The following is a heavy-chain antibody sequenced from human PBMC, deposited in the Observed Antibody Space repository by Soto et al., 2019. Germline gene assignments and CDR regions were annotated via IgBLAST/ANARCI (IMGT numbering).Heavy chain of an antibody. CDR3: AGSRTYYYDSSGYLRYYYYGMDV. V-gene: IGHV1-8*01. J-gene: IGHJ6*02. D-gene: IGHD3-22*01. Sequence: QVQLVQSGAEVKKPGASVKVSCKASGYTFTSYDINWVRQATGQGLEWMGWMNPNSGNTGYAQKCQGRVTMTRNTSISTAYMELSSLRSEDTAVYYCAGSRTYYYDSSGYLRYYYYGMDVWGQGTTVTVS. CDR2: MNPNSGNT. CDR1: GYTFTSYD.